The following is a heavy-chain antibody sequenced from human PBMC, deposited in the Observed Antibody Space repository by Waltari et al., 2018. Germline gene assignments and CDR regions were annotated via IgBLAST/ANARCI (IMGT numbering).Heavy chain of an antibody. CDR1: GGSISSSSYY. CDR3: ARHPRITIFGVVILYYFDY. CDR2: IYYSGST. Sequence: QLQLQESGPGLVKPSETLSPPCPVSGGSISSSSYYCGWIRHPPGKGLEWIGSIYYSGSTYYNPSLKSRVTISVDTSKNQFSLKLSSVTAADTAVYYCARHPRITIFGVVILYYFDYWGQGTLVTVSS. D-gene: IGHD3-3*01. J-gene: IGHJ4*02. V-gene: IGHV4-39*01.